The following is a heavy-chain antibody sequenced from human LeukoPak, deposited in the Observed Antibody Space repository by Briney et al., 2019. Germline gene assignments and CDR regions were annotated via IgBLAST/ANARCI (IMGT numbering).Heavy chain of an antibody. CDR1: GGSISSYY. J-gene: IGHJ4*02. CDR2: IYTSGST. CDR3: ARGSWWEPTSMFDY. V-gene: IGHV4-4*07. D-gene: IGHD1-26*01. Sequence: SETLSLTCTGSGGSISSYYWSWIRQPAGKGLERIGRIYTSGSTNYNPSLKSRATMSVDTSKNQFSLKLSSVTAADTAVYYCARGSWWEPTSMFDYWGQGTLVTVSS.